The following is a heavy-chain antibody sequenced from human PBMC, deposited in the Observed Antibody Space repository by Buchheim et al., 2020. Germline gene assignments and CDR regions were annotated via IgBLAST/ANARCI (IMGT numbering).Heavy chain of an antibody. CDR3: AKDSTDALFDY. J-gene: IGHJ4*02. CDR1: GFTFRSYG. V-gene: IGHV3-30*18. Sequence: QVQLVESGGGVVQPGRSLRLACAASGFTFRSYGMHWVRQAPGKGLEWVAVISYDGSSKYYADSVKGRFTISRDNSKNTLYLQMNSLRAEDTAVYYCAKDSTDALFDYWGQGTL. D-gene: IGHD2-2*01. CDR2: ISYDGSSK.